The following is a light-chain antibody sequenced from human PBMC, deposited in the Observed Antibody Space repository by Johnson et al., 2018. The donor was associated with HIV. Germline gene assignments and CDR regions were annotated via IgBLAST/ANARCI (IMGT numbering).Light chain of an antibody. J-gene: IGLJ1*01. CDR2: ENN. CDR1: SSNIGNNY. CDR3: GTWDSSLSAYV. Sequence: QSVLTQPPSVSAAPGQKVTISCSGSSSNIGNNYVSWYQQLQGTAPKPLINENNNQPQGIPDRFPGPKFGTSATRAITGLQPGDEADYYCGTWDSSLSAYVFGTGTKVTDL. V-gene: IGLV1-51*02.